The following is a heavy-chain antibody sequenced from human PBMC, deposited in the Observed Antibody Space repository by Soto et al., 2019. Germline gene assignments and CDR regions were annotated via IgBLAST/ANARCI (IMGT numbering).Heavy chain of an antibody. CDR2: IYYSGST. V-gene: IGHV4-31*03. CDR1: GGSISSGGYY. Sequence: SETLSLTCTVSGGSISSGGYYWSWIRQHPGKGLEWIGYIYYSGSTYYNPSLKSRVIISVDTSKNQFSLKLSSVTAADTAVYYCARGSTVTLDYWGQGTLVTVSS. CDR3: ARGSTVTLDY. D-gene: IGHD4-17*01. J-gene: IGHJ4*02.